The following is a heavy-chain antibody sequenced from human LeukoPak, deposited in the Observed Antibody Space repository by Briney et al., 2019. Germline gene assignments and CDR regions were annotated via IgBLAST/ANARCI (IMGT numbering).Heavy chain of an antibody. CDR1: GFTFSNAW. Sequence: GGSLRLSCAASGFTFSNAWMSWVRQAPGKGLEWVSSISSSSSYIYYADSVKGRFTISRDNAKNSLYLQMNSLRAEDTAVYYCARLYSSSWYEVDYFDYWGQGTLVTVSS. J-gene: IGHJ4*02. CDR3: ARLYSSSWYEVDYFDY. V-gene: IGHV3-21*01. D-gene: IGHD6-13*01. CDR2: ISSSSSYI.